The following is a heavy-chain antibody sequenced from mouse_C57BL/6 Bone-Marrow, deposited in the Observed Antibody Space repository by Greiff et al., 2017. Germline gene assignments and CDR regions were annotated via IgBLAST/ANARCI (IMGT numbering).Heavy chain of an antibody. V-gene: IGHV1-15*01. CDR3: TRYRGSWFAY. CDR2: IDPETGGT. Sequence: QVQLKQSGAELVRPGASVTLSCKASGYTFTDYEMHWVKQTPVHGLEWIGAIDPETGGTAYNQKFKGKAILTADKSSSTAYMELRSLTSEDSAVYYCTRYRGSWFAYWGQGTLVTVSA. J-gene: IGHJ3*01. CDR1: GYTFTDYE.